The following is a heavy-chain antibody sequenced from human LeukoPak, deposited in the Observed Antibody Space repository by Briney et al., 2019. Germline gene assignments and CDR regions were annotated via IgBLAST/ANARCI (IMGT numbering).Heavy chain of an antibody. J-gene: IGHJ3*02. CDR1: GFTFSSYW. CDR2: IWYDGSNK. CDR3: ARDISGWYKTGAFDI. V-gene: IGHV3-33*08. Sequence: PGGSLRLSCAASGFTFSSYWMHWVRQAPGKGLEWVAVIWYDGSNKYYADSVKGRFTISRDNSKNTLYLQMNSLRAEDTAVYYCARDISGWYKTGAFDIWGQGTMVTVSS. D-gene: IGHD6-19*01.